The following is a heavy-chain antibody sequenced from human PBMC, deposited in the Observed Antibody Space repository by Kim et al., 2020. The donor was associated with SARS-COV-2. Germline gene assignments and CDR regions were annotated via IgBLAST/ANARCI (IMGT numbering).Heavy chain of an antibody. CDR3: MGGPAGDY. CDR2: INQDGSET. J-gene: IGHJ4*02. V-gene: IGHV3-7*01. CDR1: GFTFSSYW. Sequence: GGSLRLSCAASGFTFSSYWMTWVRQGLGKGLEWVADINQDGSETYYMDSVKGRFTISRDNAKNSLYLQMNSLRAEDTAVYYCMGGPAGDYWGQGTLVTVSS.